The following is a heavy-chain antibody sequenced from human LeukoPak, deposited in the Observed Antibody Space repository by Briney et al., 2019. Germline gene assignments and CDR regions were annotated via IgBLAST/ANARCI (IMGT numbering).Heavy chain of an antibody. J-gene: IGHJ4*02. D-gene: IGHD6-19*01. CDR1: RFTFSNYW. CDR2: IRYDGSNK. Sequence: GGSLRLSCAASRFTFSNYWMHWVRQAPGKGLVWVAFIRYDGSNKYYADSVKGRFTFSRDNSKNTLYLQMNSLRAEDTAVYYCARDLIPSSGRYNKPGDYWGQGTLVTVSS. CDR3: ARDLIPSSGRYNKPGDY. V-gene: IGHV3-30*02.